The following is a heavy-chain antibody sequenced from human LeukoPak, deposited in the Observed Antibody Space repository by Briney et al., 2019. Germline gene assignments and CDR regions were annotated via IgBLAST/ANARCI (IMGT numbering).Heavy chain of an antibody. V-gene: IGHV3-7*03. CDR3: AREEEGYYYGSGSYFDP. J-gene: IGHJ5*02. CDR1: GFTFSSYW. Sequence: AGGSLRLSCAASGFTFSSYWMSWVRQAPGKGLEWVANIKQDGSEKYYVDSVKGRFTISRDNAKNSLYLQMNSLRAEDTAVCYCAREEEGYYYGSGSYFDPWGQGTLVTVSS. D-gene: IGHD3-10*01. CDR2: IKQDGSEK.